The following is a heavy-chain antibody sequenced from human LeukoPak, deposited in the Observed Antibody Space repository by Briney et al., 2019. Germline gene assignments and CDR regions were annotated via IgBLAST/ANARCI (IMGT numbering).Heavy chain of an antibody. V-gene: IGHV1-8*01. J-gene: IGHJ4*02. D-gene: IGHD3-22*01. CDR2: MNPNSGNT. Sequence: ASVKVSCKASGYTFTSYDINWVRQATGQGLEWMGWMNPNSGNTGYAQKFQGRVTMTRNTSISTAYMELSSLRSEDTAVYYCATSDNDSSGHQGYWGQGTLVTVSS. CDR3: ATSDNDSSGHQGY. CDR1: GYTFTSYD.